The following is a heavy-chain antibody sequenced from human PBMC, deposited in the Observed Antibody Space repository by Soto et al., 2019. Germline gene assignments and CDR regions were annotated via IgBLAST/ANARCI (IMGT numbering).Heavy chain of an antibody. Sequence: GGSLRLSCAASGFTFSSYGMHWVRQAPGKGLEWVAVIWYDGSNKYYADSVKGRFTISRDNSKNTLYLQMNSLRAEDTAVYYCARDVTFYGTSPVYYYYYGMDVWGQGTTVTVSS. D-gene: IGHD3-10*01. CDR1: GFTFSSYG. CDR2: IWYDGSNK. V-gene: IGHV3-33*01. CDR3: ARDVTFYGTSPVYYYYYGMDV. J-gene: IGHJ6*02.